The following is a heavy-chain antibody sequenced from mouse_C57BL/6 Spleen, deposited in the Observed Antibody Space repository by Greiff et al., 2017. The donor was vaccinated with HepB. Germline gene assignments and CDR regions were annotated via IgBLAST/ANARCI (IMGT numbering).Heavy chain of an antibody. CDR3: ARSVVGRTWFAY. V-gene: IGHV3-6*01. J-gene: IGHJ3*01. CDR1: GYSITSGYY. Sequence: EVQLQQSGPGLVKPSPSLSLTCSVTGYSITSGYYWNWIRQFPGNKLEWMGYISYDGSNNYNPSLKNRISITRDTSKNQFFLKLNSVTTEDTTTYYCARSVVGRTWFAYWGQGTLVTVSA. D-gene: IGHD1-1*01. CDR2: ISYDGSN.